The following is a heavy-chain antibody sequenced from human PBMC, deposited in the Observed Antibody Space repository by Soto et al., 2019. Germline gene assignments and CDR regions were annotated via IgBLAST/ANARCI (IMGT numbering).Heavy chain of an antibody. J-gene: IGHJ4*02. Sequence: GGSLRLSCAASGFTFDDYTMHWVRQAPGKGLEWVSLISWDGGSTYYADSMKGRFTISRDNSKNSLYLQMNSLRTEDTALYYCAKGQGVVWAVDFDYWGQGTLVTVSS. V-gene: IGHV3-43*01. CDR2: ISWDGGST. D-gene: IGHD2-15*01. CDR1: GFTFDDYT. CDR3: AKGQGVVWAVDFDY.